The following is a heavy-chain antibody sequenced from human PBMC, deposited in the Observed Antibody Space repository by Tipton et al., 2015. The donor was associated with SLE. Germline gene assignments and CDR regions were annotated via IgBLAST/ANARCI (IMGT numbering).Heavy chain of an antibody. CDR3: ARVVGVVVITRVDY. D-gene: IGHD3-22*01. Sequence: TLSLTCTVSGYSISSGYYWGWIRQPPGKGLEWIGSIYHSGSTYYNPSLKSRVTISVDTSKNQFSLKLSSVTAADTAVYYCARVVGVVVITRVDYWGQGTLVTVSS. J-gene: IGHJ4*02. V-gene: IGHV4-38-2*02. CDR1: GYSISSGYY. CDR2: IYHSGST.